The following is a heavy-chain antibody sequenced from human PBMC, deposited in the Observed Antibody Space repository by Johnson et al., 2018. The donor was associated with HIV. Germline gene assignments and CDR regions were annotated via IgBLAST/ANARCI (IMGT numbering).Heavy chain of an antibody. CDR3: AKEGSSSPWAFDI. V-gene: IGHV3-30*18. D-gene: IGHD2-15*01. CDR1: GFPFSSFG. CDR2: VSDHGRTT. Sequence: QVQLVESGGGVVQPGRSLRLSCVASGFPFSSFGMHWVRQAPGKGLEWVAVVSDHGRTTYFADSVKGRFTISRDNSKNTLYLQMNNLRPEDTALYYCAKEGSSSPWAFDIWGQGTMVTVSS. J-gene: IGHJ3*02.